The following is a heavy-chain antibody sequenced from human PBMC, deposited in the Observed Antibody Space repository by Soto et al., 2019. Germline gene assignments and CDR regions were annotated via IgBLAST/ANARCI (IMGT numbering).Heavy chain of an antibody. J-gene: IGHJ6*02. CDR1: GFTFSSYA. CDR3: ARDFGGYYDFWSGYPMDV. D-gene: IGHD3-3*01. V-gene: IGHV3-30-3*01. CDR2: ISYDGSNK. Sequence: GGSLRLSCAASGFTFSSYAMHWVRQAPGKGLEWVAVISYDGSNKYYADSVKGRFTISRDNSKNTLYLQMNSLRAEDTAVYYCARDFGGYYDFWSGYPMDVWGQGTTVTVSS.